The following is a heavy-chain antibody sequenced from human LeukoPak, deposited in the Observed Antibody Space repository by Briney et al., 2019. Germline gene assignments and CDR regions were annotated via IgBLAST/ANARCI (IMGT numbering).Heavy chain of an antibody. CDR3: IGSGGWPGY. V-gene: IGHV3-74*01. D-gene: IGHD1-26*01. CDR1: GFTFSSYW. Sequence: PAGGSLRLSCAASGFTFSSYWMHWVRQAPGKGLVWVSRIASDGSTVYADSVKGRFTISRDNAKDTVYLQMNSLRVEDTAVYYCIGSGGWPGYWGQGTLVTVSS. CDR2: IASDGST. J-gene: IGHJ4*02.